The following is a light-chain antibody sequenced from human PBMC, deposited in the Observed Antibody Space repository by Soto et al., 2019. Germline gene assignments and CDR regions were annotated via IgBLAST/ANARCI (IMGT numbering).Light chain of an antibody. Sequence: QSALTQPASVSGSPGQSITISCTGTSSDVGAYNYVSWYQQNPGKAPKLMIYDVSNRPSGVSDRFSGSKSGNTASLTISGRQDEDEADYYCSSYTSSSTYVFGTGTKVTVL. V-gene: IGLV2-14*01. CDR1: SSDVGAYNY. CDR2: DVS. CDR3: SSYTSSSTYV. J-gene: IGLJ1*01.